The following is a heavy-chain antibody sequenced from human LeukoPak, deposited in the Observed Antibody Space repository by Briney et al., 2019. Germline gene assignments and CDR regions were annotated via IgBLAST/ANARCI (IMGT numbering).Heavy chain of an antibody. D-gene: IGHD6-19*01. J-gene: IGHJ6*02. Sequence: GGSLRLSCSASGFTFSRYAMHWVRQAPGKGLEYVSAISSNGGSTYYADSVKGRFTISRDNSKNTLYLQMNSLRAEDTAVYYCARPYSSGWYSYYYGMDVWGQGTTVTVSS. CDR3: ARPYSSGWYSYYYGMDV. V-gene: IGHV3-64*04. CDR2: ISSNGGST. CDR1: GFTFSRYA.